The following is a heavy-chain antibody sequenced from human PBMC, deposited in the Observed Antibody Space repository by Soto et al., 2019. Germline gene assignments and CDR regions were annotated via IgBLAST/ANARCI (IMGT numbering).Heavy chain of an antibody. D-gene: IGHD2-2*03. CDR2: INHSAST. Sequence: SETLSLTCAVYGGSFSGYYWSWIRQPPGKGQEWIGEINHSASTNYNPSLKSRVTISVDTSKNQFSLNLSSVTAADTAVYYCARGPVGYCSSTSCFVYFDYWGQGTLVTVSS. J-gene: IGHJ4*02. V-gene: IGHV4-34*01. CDR3: ARGPVGYCSSTSCFVYFDY. CDR1: GGSFSGYY.